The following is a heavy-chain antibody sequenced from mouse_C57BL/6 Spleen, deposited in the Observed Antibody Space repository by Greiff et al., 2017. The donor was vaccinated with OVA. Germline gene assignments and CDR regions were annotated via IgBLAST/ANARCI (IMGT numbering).Heavy chain of an antibody. CDR1: GYTFTDHI. J-gene: IGHJ4*01. V-gene: IGHV1-11*01. CDR3: GRDMDGTYYAMDY. D-gene: IGHD2-1*01. Sequence: VQLQQSGAELASPGASVTLSCKASGYTFTDHIMNWVKKRPGQGLEWIGRIYPVSGETNYNQKFMCKATFSVDRSSSTVYMVLNSLTSEDPAVYYCGRDMDGTYYAMDYWGQGTSVTVSS. CDR2: IYPVSGET.